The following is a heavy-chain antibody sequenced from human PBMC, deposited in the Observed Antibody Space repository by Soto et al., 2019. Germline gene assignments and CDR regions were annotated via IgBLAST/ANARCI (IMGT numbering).Heavy chain of an antibody. CDR3: AREGSSWSNWFDP. Sequence: SETLSLTCTVSGDSISSYYWSWIRQPPGKGLEWIGYIYYSGSTNYNPSLKSRVTISVDTSKNQFSLKLSSVTAADTAVYYCAREGSSWSNWFDPWGQGTLVTVSS. CDR2: IYYSGST. J-gene: IGHJ5*02. D-gene: IGHD6-13*01. V-gene: IGHV4-59*01. CDR1: GDSISSYY.